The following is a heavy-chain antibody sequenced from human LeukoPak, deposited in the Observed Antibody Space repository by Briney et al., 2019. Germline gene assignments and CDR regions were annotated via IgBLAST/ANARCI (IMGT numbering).Heavy chain of an antibody. CDR1: GGSISSSSYY. CDR2: IYYSGST. D-gene: IGHD4-11*01. V-gene: IGHV4-39*01. CDR3: AKQYYSNSCFDY. Sequence: SETLSLTCTVSGGSISSSSYYWGWIRQPPGKGLEWIGSIYYSGSTYYNPSLKSRVTISVDTSKNQFSLKLSSVTAADTAVYYWAKQYYSNSCFDYWGQGTRVTVSS. J-gene: IGHJ4*02.